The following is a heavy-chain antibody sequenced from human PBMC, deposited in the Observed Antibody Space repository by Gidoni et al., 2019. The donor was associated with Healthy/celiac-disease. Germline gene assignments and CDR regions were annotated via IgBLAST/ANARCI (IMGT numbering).Heavy chain of an antibody. J-gene: IGHJ4*02. Sequence: QVQLVESGGGVVQPGRSLRLPCAASGFTFSSYAMHWVRQAPGKGLEWVAVISYDGSNKYYADSVKGRFTIYRDNSKNTLYLQMNSLRAEDTAVYYCARDIVEQWLVRLSCGFDYWGQGTLVTVSS. V-gene: IGHV3-30-3*01. CDR1: GFTFSSYA. CDR2: ISYDGSNK. D-gene: IGHD6-19*01. CDR3: ARDIVEQWLVRLSCGFDY.